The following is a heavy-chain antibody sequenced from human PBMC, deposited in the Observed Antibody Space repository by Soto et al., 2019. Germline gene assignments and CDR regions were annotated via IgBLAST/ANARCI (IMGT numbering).Heavy chain of an antibody. D-gene: IGHD3-16*02. CDR2: IWYDGSNE. Sequence: QVQLVESGGGVVQPGRSLRLSCAASGFTFSSYGMHWVRQAPGKGLEWVAVIWYDGSNEYYADSVKGRFTISRDNSKNTRYLQMNSLRAEDTAVYYCARDHYDYIWGSYRPVGPWGQGTLVTVSS. CDR1: GFTFSSYG. V-gene: IGHV3-33*01. CDR3: ARDHYDYIWGSYRPVGP. J-gene: IGHJ5*02.